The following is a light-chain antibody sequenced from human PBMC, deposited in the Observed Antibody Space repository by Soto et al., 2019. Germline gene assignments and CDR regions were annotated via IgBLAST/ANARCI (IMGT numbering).Light chain of an antibody. CDR2: AAS. CDR1: QSVSSSY. V-gene: IGKV3D-20*02. J-gene: IGKJ5*01. Sequence: EIVLTQSPGTLSLSPVERATLSCMASQSVSSSYLAWYQQKPGQAPRLLMYAASSRATGIPDRFSGSGSGTDFTLTISRLEAEDFAVYYCQQRSNWPPITFGQGTRLEIK. CDR3: QQRSNWPPIT.